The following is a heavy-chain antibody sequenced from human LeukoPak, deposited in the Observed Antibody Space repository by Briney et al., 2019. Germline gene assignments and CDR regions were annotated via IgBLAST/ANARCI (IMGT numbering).Heavy chain of an antibody. J-gene: IGHJ3*02. CDR1: GFTVSSNY. V-gene: IGHV3-48*02. CDR3: ARSVIAVAGYDAFDI. CDR2: ISSRSFTI. D-gene: IGHD6-19*01. Sequence: GGSLRLSCAASGFTVSSNYMSWVRQAPGKGLDWVSYISSRSFTIYYADSVKGRFTISRDNAKNSLYLEMNSLRDEDTAVYYCARSVIAVAGYDAFDIWGQGTVVTVSS.